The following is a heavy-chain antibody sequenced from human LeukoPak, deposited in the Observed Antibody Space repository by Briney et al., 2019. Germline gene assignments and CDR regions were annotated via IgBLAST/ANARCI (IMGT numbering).Heavy chain of an antibody. V-gene: IGHV4-59*01. J-gene: IGHJ5*02. CDR2: IYYSGST. CDR3: ARHRSIAGGWFDP. D-gene: IGHD6-6*01. Sequence: PSETLSLTYTVSGGSISSYYWSWIRQPPGKGLEWIGYIYYSGSTNYNPSLKSRVTISVDTSKNQFSLKLSSVTAADTAVYYCARHRSIAGGWFDPWGQGTLVTVSS. CDR1: GGSISSYY.